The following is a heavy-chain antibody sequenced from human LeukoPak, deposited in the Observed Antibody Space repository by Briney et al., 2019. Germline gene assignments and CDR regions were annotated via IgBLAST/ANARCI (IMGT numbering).Heavy chain of an antibody. CDR3: ARGDSGYYLGDAFDI. V-gene: IGHV3-9*01. CDR1: GFTFDDYA. D-gene: IGHD3-22*01. J-gene: IGHJ3*02. Sequence: GGSLRLSCAASGFTFDDYAMHWVRQAPGKGLEWVSGISWNSGSIGYADSVKGRFTISRDNAKNSLYLQMNSLRAEDTALYYCARGDSGYYLGDAFDIWGQGTMVTVSS. CDR2: ISWNSGSI.